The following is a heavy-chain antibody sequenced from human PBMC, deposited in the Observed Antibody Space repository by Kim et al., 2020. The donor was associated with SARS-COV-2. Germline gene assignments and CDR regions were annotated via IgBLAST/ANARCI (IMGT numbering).Heavy chain of an antibody. CDR3: AKHYSSWPGTPFDP. J-gene: IGHJ5*01. V-gene: IGHV4-39*01. D-gene: IGHD6-13*01. CDR1: GGSISSSSYY. Sequence: SETLSLTCTVSGGSISSSSYYWGWIRQPPGKGLEWIGSIYYSGSTYYNPSLKSRVTISVDTSKNQFSLKLSPVTAADTAVYYCAKHYSSWPGTPFDPWGQGTLVTVSS. CDR2: IYYSGST.